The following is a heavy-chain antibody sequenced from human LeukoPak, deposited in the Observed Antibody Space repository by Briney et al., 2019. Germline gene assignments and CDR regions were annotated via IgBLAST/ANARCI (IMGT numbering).Heavy chain of an antibody. D-gene: IGHD3-10*01. CDR2: INPNNGGT. CDR3: ARAQRTKYYYGSGSYYTPFDY. Sequence: ASVEVSCKASGYTFTGYYMHWVRQAPGQGLEWMGWINPNNGGTNYAQKFQGRVTMTRDTSISTAYMELSRLRSDDTAVYYCARAQRTKYYYGSGSYYTPFDYWGQGTLVTVSS. V-gene: IGHV1-2*02. CDR1: GYTFTGYY. J-gene: IGHJ4*02.